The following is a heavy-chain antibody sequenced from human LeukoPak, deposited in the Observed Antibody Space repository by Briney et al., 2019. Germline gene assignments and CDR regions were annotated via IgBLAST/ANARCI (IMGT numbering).Heavy chain of an antibody. D-gene: IGHD3-22*01. CDR3: ARDSLTYYDSSGSPSY. J-gene: IGHJ4*02. V-gene: IGHV3-23*01. CDR2: ISGSGGST. CDR1: GFTFSSYA. Sequence: PGGSLRLSCAASGFTFSSYAMSWVRQAPGKGLEWVSAISGSGGSTYYADSVKGRFTISRDNAKNSLYLQMNSLRAEDTAVYYCARDSLTYYDSSGSPSYWGQGTLVTVSS.